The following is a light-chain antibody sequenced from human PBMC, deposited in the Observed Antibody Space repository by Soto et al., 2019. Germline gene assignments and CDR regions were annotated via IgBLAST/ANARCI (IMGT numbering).Light chain of an antibody. Sequence: QAVVTQPASVSGSPGQSITISCTGTSSDVGGYKYVYWYQQHPGKAPKLMIYDVSNRPSGVSNRFSGSKSGNTASLTISGLQAEDEADYYCSSYTSNNTLVVFGGGTKLTVL. CDR1: SSDVGGYKY. J-gene: IGLJ2*01. CDR2: DVS. CDR3: SSYTSNNTLVV. V-gene: IGLV2-14*01.